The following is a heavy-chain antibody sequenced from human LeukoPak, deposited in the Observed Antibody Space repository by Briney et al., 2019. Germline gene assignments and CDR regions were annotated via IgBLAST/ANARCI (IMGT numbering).Heavy chain of an antibody. CDR1: GFTFSSYG. D-gene: IGHD3-22*01. J-gene: IGHJ5*02. CDR2: IWYDGTNK. CDR3: ARAAYDSSGYLTP. V-gene: IGHV3-33*01. Sequence: RGSLRLSCAASGFTFSSYGMHWVRQAPGKGLEWVAVIWYDGTNKYYADSVKGRFTISRDNSKNTLFLQMNILRAEDTAVYYCARAAYDSSGYLTPWGQGTLVAVSS.